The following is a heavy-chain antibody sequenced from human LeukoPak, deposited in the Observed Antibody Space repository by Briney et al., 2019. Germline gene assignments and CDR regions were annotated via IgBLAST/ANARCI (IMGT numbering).Heavy chain of an antibody. CDR3: ARDWGKYYDILTPTTVEWDNWFYP. CDR1: GRTFSSYT. D-gene: IGHD3-9*01. Sequence: SVKVSCKASGRTFSSYTISWVRQAPGQGLEWMGRIIPILGIANYAQKFQGRVTITADKSTSTAYMELSSLRSEDTAVYYGARDWGKYYDILTPTTVEWDNWFYPWVQGTLVTVSS. V-gene: IGHV1-69*04. J-gene: IGHJ5*02. CDR2: IIPILGIA.